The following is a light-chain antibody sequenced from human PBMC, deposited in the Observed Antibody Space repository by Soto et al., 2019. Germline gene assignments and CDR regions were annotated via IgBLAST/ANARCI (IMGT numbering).Light chain of an antibody. J-gene: IGLJ1*01. CDR2: EVN. CDR3: GSYTSTDTPFV. CDR1: STDVGGYNY. V-gene: IGLV2-14*01. Sequence: QSVLAQPSSVSGSPGQSITISCTGTSTDVGGYNYVSWYQHHPGKGPKLIIYEVNNRPSGVSDRFSSSKSGNKASLTISNLEAEDESDYYCGSYTSTDTPFVFGTGTRSPS.